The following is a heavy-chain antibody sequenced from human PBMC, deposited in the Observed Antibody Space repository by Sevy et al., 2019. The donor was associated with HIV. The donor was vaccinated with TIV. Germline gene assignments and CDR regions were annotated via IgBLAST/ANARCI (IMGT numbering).Heavy chain of an antibody. Sequence: GGSLRLCCAASGFTFTNYGMHWVRQAPGQGLEWVSGISNSGANTYYADSVRGRLTVSRDNSKNTVYLQLNSLKAEDTAIYYCAKEWTLLSDWYGEFDYWGQGTLVTVSS. V-gene: IGHV3-23*01. CDR1: GFTFTNYG. D-gene: IGHD6-19*01. CDR2: ISNSGANT. CDR3: AKEWTLLSDWYGEFDY. J-gene: IGHJ4*02.